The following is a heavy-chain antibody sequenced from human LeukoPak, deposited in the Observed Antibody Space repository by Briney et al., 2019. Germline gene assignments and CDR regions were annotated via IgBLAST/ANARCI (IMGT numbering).Heavy chain of an antibody. CDR1: GYTFSNYY. D-gene: IGHD1-1*01. CDR3: ARHSLPGTTPFDY. CDR2: INPSGGST. V-gene: IGHV1-46*01. J-gene: IGHJ4*02. Sequence: ASVNVSCKASGYTFSNYYMHWVRQAPEQGREWMGVINPSGGSTSYAQRFQGRVTMTRDTSTSTFYMELSSLRSEDTAMYYCARHSLPGTTPFDYWGQGTLVTVSS.